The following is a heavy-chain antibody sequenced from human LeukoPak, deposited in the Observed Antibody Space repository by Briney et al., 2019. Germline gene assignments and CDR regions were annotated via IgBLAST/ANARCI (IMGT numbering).Heavy chain of an antibody. CDR1: GGTFSGHA. V-gene: IGHV1-69*05. CDR3: AGGDPFNYYMDV. CDR2: TIPIFGAT. J-gene: IGHJ6*03. D-gene: IGHD4-17*01. Sequence: SVKVSCKASGGTFSGHAISWVRQAPGQGLEWMGGTIPIFGATNYTQRFQGRITIATDESTTTAYMELTSLRSEDTAVYFCAGGDPFNYYMDVWGKGTSVTVFS.